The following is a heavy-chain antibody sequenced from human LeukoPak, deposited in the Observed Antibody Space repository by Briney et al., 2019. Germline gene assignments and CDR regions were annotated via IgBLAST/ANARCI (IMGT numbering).Heavy chain of an antibody. CDR3: ARGGPYSSSQSWFDP. V-gene: IGHV3-23*01. Sequence: GGSLRLSCAASGFTFSSYAMSWVRQAPGKGLEWVSTISGDGSRTEYADSVKGRFTISRDNSKNTLYLQMNSLRADDTAVCYCARGGPYSSSQSWFDPWGQGILVTVSS. CDR2: ISGDGSRT. CDR1: GFTFSSYA. D-gene: IGHD6-19*01. J-gene: IGHJ5*02.